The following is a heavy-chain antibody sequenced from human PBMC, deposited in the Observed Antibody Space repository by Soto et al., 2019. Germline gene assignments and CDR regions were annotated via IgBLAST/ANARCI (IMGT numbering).Heavy chain of an antibody. CDR2: IYWDDDK. J-gene: IGHJ4*02. V-gene: IGHV2-5*02. CDR1: GFSITTSGVG. D-gene: IGHD2-15*01. Sequence: QITLKESGLLLVKPTQTLTLTCTCSGFSITTSGVGVGWIRQPPGKALEWLALIYWDDDKRYSPSLKNRLTIPKDTSKNQVVLTMTHMDLVDTGTYYCARPAVVGGTGLLFGHWGQGTLVTVSS. CDR3: ARPAVVGGTGLLFGH.